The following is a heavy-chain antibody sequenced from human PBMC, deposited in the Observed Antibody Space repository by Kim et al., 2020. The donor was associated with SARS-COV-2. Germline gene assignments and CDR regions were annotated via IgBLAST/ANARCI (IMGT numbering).Heavy chain of an antibody. D-gene: IGHD3-16*01. J-gene: IGHJ3*02. CDR3: ARGLGAHLDALVI. CDR1: GFTFNNYP. Sequence: GGSLRLSCVASGFTFNNYPINWVRQAPGKGLEWVSAISPTGDSSSHADSVRGRFTISRDNPRNALLLQMNGLIADDTAVYYFARGLGAHLDALVIWGQ. V-gene: IGHV3-23*01. CDR2: ISPTGDSS.